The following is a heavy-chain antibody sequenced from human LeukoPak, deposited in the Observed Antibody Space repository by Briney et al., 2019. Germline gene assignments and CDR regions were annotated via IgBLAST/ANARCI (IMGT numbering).Heavy chain of an antibody. CDR3: ARITMVNYRFDP. D-gene: IGHD3-10*01. CDR1: GHSFTSNW. J-gene: IGHJ5*02. V-gene: IGHV5-51*01. Sequence: GESLKISCKGSGHSFTSNWIGWVRQMPGKGLEWMGIIYPGDSDTRYSPSFQGQVTISADKSISTAYLQWSGLKASDTAMYYCARITMVNYRFDPWGQGTLVTVSP. CDR2: IYPGDSDT.